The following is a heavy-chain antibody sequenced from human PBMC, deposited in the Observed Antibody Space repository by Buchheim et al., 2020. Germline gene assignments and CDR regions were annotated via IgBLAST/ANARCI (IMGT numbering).Heavy chain of an antibody. CDR2: ISSSGSTI. J-gene: IGHJ3*02. CDR3: ARHSAMVTSRRSDAFDI. D-gene: IGHD5-18*01. Sequence: EVQLVESGGGLVQPGGSLRLSCAASGFTFSSYEMNWVRQAPGKGLEWVSYISSSGSTIYYADSVKGRFTISRDNAKNSLYLQMNSLRAEDTAVYYCARHSAMVTSRRSDAFDIWGQGT. CDR1: GFTFSSYE. V-gene: IGHV3-48*03.